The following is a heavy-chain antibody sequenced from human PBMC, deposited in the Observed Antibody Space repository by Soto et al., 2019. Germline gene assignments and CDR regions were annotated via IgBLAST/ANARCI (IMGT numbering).Heavy chain of an antibody. V-gene: IGHV3-23*01. CDR1: GFTFSGYA. CDR2: ITGTGGKT. CDR3: AKDLHTSSSEWRYYFGMDV. Sequence: GGSLRLSCAASGFTFSGYAMRWVRQSPGKGLEWVSTITGTGGKTYYAGSVKGRFTISRDNSKNTMYLQINSLTAEDTAVYYCAKDLHTSSSEWRYYFGMDVWGQGTTVTVSS. D-gene: IGHD6-6*01. J-gene: IGHJ6*02.